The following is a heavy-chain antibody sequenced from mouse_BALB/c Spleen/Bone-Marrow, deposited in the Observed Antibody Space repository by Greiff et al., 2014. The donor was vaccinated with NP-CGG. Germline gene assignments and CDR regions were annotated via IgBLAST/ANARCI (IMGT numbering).Heavy chain of an antibody. J-gene: IGHJ4*01. CDR1: GFTFSSYV. V-gene: IGHV5-9-4*01. CDR2: ISSGGSYT. D-gene: IGHD1-2*01. Sequence: EVQRAESGGGLVKPGGSLKLSCAASGFTFSSYVMSWVRQSPEKRLEWVAEISSGGSYTYYPDTVTGRFTISRDNAKNTLYLEMSSLRSEDTAIYYCTRDQFITTATRAMDYWGQGTSVTVSS. CDR3: TRDQFITTATRAMDY.